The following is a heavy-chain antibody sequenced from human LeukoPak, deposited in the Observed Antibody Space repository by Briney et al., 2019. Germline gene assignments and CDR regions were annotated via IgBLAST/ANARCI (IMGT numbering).Heavy chain of an antibody. CDR2: INPNSGGT. CDR1: GYTFTGYH. V-gene: IGHV1-2*02. D-gene: IGHD5-12*01. J-gene: IGHJ4*02. Sequence: ASVKVSCKASGYTFTGYHMHWVRQAPGQGLEWMGWINPNSGGTNYAQKFQGRVTMTRDTSISTAYMELSRLRSDDTAVYYCARVRGAYGGYEYYFDYWGQGTLVTVSS. CDR3: ARVRGAYGGYEYYFDY.